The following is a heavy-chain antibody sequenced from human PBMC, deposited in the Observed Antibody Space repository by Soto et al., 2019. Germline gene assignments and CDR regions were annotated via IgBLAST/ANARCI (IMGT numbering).Heavy chain of an antibody. CDR3: AKASACGGDCYSAFDI. J-gene: IGHJ3*02. V-gene: IGHV3-23*01. D-gene: IGHD2-21*02. CDR2: ISGSGGST. CDR1: GFTFSSYA. Sequence: GESLKISCAASGFTFSSYAMSWVRQAPGKGLEWVSAISGSGGSTYYADSVKGRFTISRDNSKNTLYLQMNSLRAEDTAVYYCAKASACGGDCYSAFDIWGQGTMVTVSS.